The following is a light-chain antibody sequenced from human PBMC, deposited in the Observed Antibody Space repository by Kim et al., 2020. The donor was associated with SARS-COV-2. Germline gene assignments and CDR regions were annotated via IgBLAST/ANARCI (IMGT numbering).Light chain of an antibody. J-gene: IGKJ1*01. V-gene: IGKV3-15*01. CDR1: QTINNK. Sequence: YPRERATRSCRASQTINNKLVWYQQKPGQAPRLLIYDATTRATGVPARFIGSGSETDFTLTISSLQSEDFAVYYCQQSNDWPPLTFGQGTKVDIK. CDR3: QQSNDWPPLT. CDR2: DAT.